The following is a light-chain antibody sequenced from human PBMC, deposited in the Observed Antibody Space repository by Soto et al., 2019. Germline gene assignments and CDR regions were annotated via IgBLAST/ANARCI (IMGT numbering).Light chain of an antibody. CDR3: AAWDENLRSVV. Sequence: QSALTQPPSASGTPGQRVTISCSGGRSNIGSNYAFWYQQFPGTTPKLFIFRNTQRPSGVPDRFSGSKSGTSASPTISGLRSEDDATYYCAAWDENLRSVVFGGGTKLTVL. V-gene: IGLV1-47*01. J-gene: IGLJ3*02. CDR2: RNT. CDR1: RSNIGSNY.